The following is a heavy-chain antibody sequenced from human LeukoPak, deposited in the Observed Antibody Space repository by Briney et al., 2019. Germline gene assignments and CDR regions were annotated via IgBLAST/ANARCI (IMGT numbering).Heavy chain of an antibody. CDR2: ISSSSSYI. V-gene: IGHV3-21*01. CDR3: ARTGEDGNYSDY. J-gene: IGHJ4*02. CDR1: GFTFSSYS. Sequence: PGGSLRLSCAASGFTFSSYSMNWVRQAPGKGLEWVSSISSSSSYIYYADSVKGRFTISRDNANNSLYLQMNSLRAEDTAVYYCARTGEDGNYSDYWGQGTLVTVSS. D-gene: IGHD2-21*01.